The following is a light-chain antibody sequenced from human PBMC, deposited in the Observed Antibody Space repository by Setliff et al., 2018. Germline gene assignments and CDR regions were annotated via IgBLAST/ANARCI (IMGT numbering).Light chain of an antibody. V-gene: IGLV2-8*01. CDR3: SSYAGSNNFV. J-gene: IGLJ1*01. CDR1: NSDVGGYSY. Sequence: QSVLTQPPSASGSPGQSVTISCTGTNSDVGGYSYVSWYQQRPGKAPKLLIYEVSKRPSGAPDRFSGSKSGNTASLTVSGLQAEDEADYYCSSYAGSNNFVFGTGTKV. CDR2: EVS.